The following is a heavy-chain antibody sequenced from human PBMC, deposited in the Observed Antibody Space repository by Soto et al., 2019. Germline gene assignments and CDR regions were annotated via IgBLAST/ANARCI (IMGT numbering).Heavy chain of an antibody. V-gene: IGHV4-39*01. CDR2: IYYSGST. D-gene: IGHD6-6*01. J-gene: IGHJ6*02. Sequence: SETLSLTCTVSGGSISSSSYYWGWIRQPPGKGLEWIGSIYYSGSTYYNPSLKSRVTISVDTSKNQFSLKLSSVTAADTAVYYCARLGEYSSVGWGRYYYGMDVWGQGTTVTVSS. CDR3: ARLGEYSSVGWGRYYYGMDV. CDR1: GGSISSSSYY.